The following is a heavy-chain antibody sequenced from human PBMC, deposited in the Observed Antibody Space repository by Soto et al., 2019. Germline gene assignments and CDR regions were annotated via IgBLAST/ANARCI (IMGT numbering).Heavy chain of an antibody. CDR1: GSTFTSYV. Sequence: ASLKVSCRASGSTFTSYVISWVGQALGQGLEGMGWISVCTGNSTYALMLQTTVTMTTDTSTRTAYKQLRSLRSDGTAVYLCASDCLHIRGIKIFLVLNINPRANKASWGRGTLFPASS. V-gene: IGHV1-18*01. CDR3: ASDCLHIRGIKIFLVLNINPRANKAS. J-gene: IGHJ5*02. CDR2: ISVCTGNS. D-gene: IGHD3-3*01.